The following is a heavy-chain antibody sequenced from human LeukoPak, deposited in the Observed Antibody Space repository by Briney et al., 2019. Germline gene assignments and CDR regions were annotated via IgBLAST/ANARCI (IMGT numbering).Heavy chain of an antibody. CDR2: ISGSGGST. D-gene: IGHD1-1*01. V-gene: IGHV3-23*01. CDR3: ANKYTRRRYLDY. Sequence: GGSLRLSCAASGFTFSSYAMSWVRQAPGKGLEWVSAISGSGGSTYYADSVKGRFTISRDNSKNTLYLQMNSLRAEDTAVYYCANKYTRRRYLDYWGQGTLVTVSS. CDR1: GFTFSSYA. J-gene: IGHJ4*02.